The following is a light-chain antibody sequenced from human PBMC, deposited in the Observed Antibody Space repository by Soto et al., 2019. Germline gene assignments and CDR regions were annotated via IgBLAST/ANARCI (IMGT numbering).Light chain of an antibody. CDR1: QSVSSSY. Sequence: EIVLTQSPGTPSLSPGERATLSCRASQSVSSSYLAWYQQKPGQAPRLLIYGASSRATGIPDRFSGSGSGTDFTLTISSLEPEDFAVYYCQQYGSSPFGGGTKVEIK. CDR3: QQYGSSP. CDR2: GAS. J-gene: IGKJ4*01. V-gene: IGKV3-20*01.